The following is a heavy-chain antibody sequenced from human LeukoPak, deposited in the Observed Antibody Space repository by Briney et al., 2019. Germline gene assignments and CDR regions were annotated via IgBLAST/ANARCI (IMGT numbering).Heavy chain of an antibody. CDR2: INHSGST. J-gene: IGHJ4*02. D-gene: IGHD2-15*01. Sequence: SETLSLTCAVYGGSFSGYYWSWIRQPPGKGLEWIGEINHSGSTNYNPSLKSRVNISVDTSKNQFSLKLRSVTAADTAVYYCARVTLGYCSGGSCLDYRGQGTLVTVSS. CDR3: ARVTLGYCSGGSCLDY. CDR1: GGSFSGYY. V-gene: IGHV4-34*01.